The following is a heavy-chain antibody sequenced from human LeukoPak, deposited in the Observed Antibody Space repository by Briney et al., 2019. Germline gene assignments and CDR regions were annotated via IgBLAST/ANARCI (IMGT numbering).Heavy chain of an antibody. Sequence: XXLQAPXKXLEWVAVIWYDXSNKYYADSVKGRFTISRDNSKNTLYLQMNSLRAEHTAVYYCAKTFHDYYDSSGYSGGSYMDVWGKGTTVTVSS. CDR2: IWYDXSNK. V-gene: IGHV3-33*06. D-gene: IGHD3-22*01. CDR3: AKTFHDYYDSSGYSGGSYMDV. J-gene: IGHJ6*03.